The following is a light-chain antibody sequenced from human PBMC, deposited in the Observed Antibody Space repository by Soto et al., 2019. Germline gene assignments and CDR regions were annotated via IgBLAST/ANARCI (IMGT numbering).Light chain of an antibody. CDR1: QTVSSY. V-gene: IGKV3-11*01. CDR3: QQRYTLIT. J-gene: IGKJ3*01. CDR2: DAS. Sequence: EIVLTQSPGTLSLSPGERATLSCRASQTVSSYLLWYQQKPGQAPRLLIYDASNRASGTPARFSGSGSGTAFTLTVSSLEPEDFAVYYCQQRYTLITFGPGTKVDI.